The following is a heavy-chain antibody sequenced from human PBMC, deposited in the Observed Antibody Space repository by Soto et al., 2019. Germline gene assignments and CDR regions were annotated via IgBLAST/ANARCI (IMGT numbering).Heavy chain of an antibody. CDR1: GFTFSSYA. D-gene: IGHD3-16*01. V-gene: IGHV3-23*01. J-gene: IGHJ5*02. CDR3: ARRGSGGWFDP. Sequence: GGSLRLSCAASGFTFSSYAMSWVRQAPGKGLEWVSVISGSGDSTYYADSVKGRFTISRDNSKNTLYLQMNSLRAEDTAVYYCARRGSGGWFDPWGQGTPVTVSS. CDR2: ISGSGDST.